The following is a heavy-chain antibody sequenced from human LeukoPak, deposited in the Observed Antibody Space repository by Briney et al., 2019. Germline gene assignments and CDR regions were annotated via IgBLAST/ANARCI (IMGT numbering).Heavy chain of an antibody. V-gene: IGHV1-69*06. D-gene: IGHD3-10*02. CDR2: IIPIFVTA. CDR1: GGTFSSYA. CDR3: ARDFSLFGQVSFGYMDV. J-gene: IGHJ6*03. Sequence: SVKVSCKASGGTFSSYAISWVRQAPGQALEWMGGIIPIFVTANYAQKFQGRVTITANKSTSTAYMELSSPRSEDTAVYYCARDFSLFGQVSFGYMDVWGKGTTVTVSS.